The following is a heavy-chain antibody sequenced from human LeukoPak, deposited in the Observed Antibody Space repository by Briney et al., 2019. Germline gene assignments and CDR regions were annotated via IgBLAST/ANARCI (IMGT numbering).Heavy chain of an antibody. CDR3: ARGIEAGVDY. J-gene: IGHJ4*02. Sequence: ASVNVSCKTSGYTFTNYDIKWVRQATGQGLEWLGWMSPGSGYTGYAQKFQGRVTMTRDISITTAYVELSSLRSEDTAVYYCARGIEAGVDYWGQGTLVTVPS. V-gene: IGHV1-8*02. CDR2: MSPGSGYT. D-gene: IGHD6-25*01. CDR1: GYTFTNYD.